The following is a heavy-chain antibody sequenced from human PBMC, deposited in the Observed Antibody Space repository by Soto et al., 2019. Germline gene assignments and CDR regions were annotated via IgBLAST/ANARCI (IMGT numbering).Heavy chain of an antibody. J-gene: IGHJ6*02. CDR3: ARDGYSSGWFLYYYYYYGMDV. CDR2: IIPIFGTA. Sequence: QVQLVQSGAEVKKPGSSVKVSCKASGGTFSSDAISWVRQAPGQGLEWMGGIIPIFGTANYAQKFQGRVTITADKSTSTAYMELSSLRSEDTAVYYCARDGYSSGWFLYYYYYYGMDVWGQGTTVTVSS. D-gene: IGHD6-19*01. V-gene: IGHV1-69*06. CDR1: GGTFSSDA.